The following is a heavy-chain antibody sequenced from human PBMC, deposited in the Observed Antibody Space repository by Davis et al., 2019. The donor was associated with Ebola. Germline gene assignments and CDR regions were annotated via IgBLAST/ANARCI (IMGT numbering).Heavy chain of an antibody. J-gene: IGHJ4*02. V-gene: IGHV3-21*01. Sequence: GESLKISCAAPGIIFSSYSMNWVRQAPGQGLEWVSSISSSSSYIYYADSVKGRFTISRDNAKNSLYLQMNSLRAEDTAVYYCARDKASGRFDYWGQGTLVTVSS. CDR2: ISSSSSYI. D-gene: IGHD5-12*01. CDR3: ARDKASGRFDY. CDR1: GIIFSSYS.